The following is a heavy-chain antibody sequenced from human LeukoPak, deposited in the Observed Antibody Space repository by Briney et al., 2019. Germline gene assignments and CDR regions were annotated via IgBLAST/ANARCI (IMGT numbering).Heavy chain of an antibody. J-gene: IGHJ1*01. V-gene: IGHV4-59*08. CDR1: GGSISSYY. CDR3: ARSLGGAARLHKEYFQH. CDR2: IYYSGST. Sequence: SETLSLTCTVSGGSISSYYWSWIRQPPGKGLEWIGYIYYSGSTNYNPSLKSRVTISVDTSKNQFSLKLSSVTAADTAVYYCARSLGGAARLHKEYFQHWGQGTLVTVSS. D-gene: IGHD6-6*01.